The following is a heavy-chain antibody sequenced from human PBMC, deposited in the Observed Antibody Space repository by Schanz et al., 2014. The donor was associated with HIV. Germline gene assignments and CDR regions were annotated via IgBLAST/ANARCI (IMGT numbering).Heavy chain of an antibody. J-gene: IGHJ1*01. CDR1: GFMFSSYG. Sequence: VQLLESGGGLVQPGGSLRVSCAASGFMFSSYGMSWVRQAPGKGLEWVAVISYDGSNKYYADSVKGRFTISRDNSKNTLYLQMNSLRAEDTAVYYCARALPDEWEPAAYFQHWGQGTLVIVSS. CDR2: ISYDGSNK. CDR3: ARALPDEWEPAAYFQH. V-gene: IGHV3-30*03. D-gene: IGHD1-26*01.